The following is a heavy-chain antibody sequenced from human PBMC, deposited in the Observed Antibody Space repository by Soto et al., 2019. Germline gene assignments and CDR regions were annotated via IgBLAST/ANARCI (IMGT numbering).Heavy chain of an antibody. CDR1: GGSVSSGSYY. CDR2: IDHSGST. CDR3: ARISAAWFDP. J-gene: IGHJ5*02. D-gene: IGHD6-19*01. Sequence: QVQLQESGPGLVKPSETLSLTCTVSGGSVSSGSYYWGWVRQPPGKGLEWIGYIDHSGSTNYNPSLKSRVTISVDTSKNQFSLSLTSVTAADTAVYYGARISAAWFDPWGQGTLVTVAS. V-gene: IGHV4-61*01.